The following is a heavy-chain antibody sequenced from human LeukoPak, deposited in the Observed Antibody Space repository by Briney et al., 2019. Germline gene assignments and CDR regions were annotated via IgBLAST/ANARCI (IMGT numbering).Heavy chain of an antibody. CDR2: IYYSGST. V-gene: IGHV4-39*01. Sequence: SETLSLTCTVSGGSISSSSYYWGWIRQPTGKGLEWIGSIYYSGSTYYNPSLKSRVTISVDTSKNQFSLKLSSVTAADTAVYYCASSLSGYDLYYFDYWGQGTLVTVSS. CDR3: ASSLSGYDLYYFDY. J-gene: IGHJ4*02. CDR1: GGSISSSSYY. D-gene: IGHD5-12*01.